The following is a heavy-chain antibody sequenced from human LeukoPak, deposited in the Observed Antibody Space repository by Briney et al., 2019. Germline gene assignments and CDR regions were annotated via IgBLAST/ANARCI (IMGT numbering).Heavy chain of an antibody. CDR1: GFTFSNAW. Sequence: PGGSLRLSCAASGFTFSNAWMSWVRQAPGKGLEWVGRIKSKTDGGTTDYAAPVKGRFTISRDDSKNTLYLQMNSLKTEDTAVYYCTTEKGAAGTFDYWGQGTLVTVSS. D-gene: IGHD6-13*01. CDR2: IKSKTDGGTT. CDR3: TTEKGAAGTFDY. J-gene: IGHJ4*02. V-gene: IGHV3-15*01.